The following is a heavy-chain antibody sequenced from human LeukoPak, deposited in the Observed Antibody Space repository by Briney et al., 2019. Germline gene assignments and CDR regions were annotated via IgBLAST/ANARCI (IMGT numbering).Heavy chain of an antibody. Sequence: AGSLCLSCTVSGGSISSYYLSWVRQAPGKGLEWVAYIYYSGSTNYNASFKSRLTISVDTSKNQFSLKLSSVTAADTAVYYCARGGRHSSCYYYKIDYYYYMDVWGKGTTVTVFS. D-gene: IGHD6-25*01. CDR1: GGSISSYY. J-gene: IGHJ6*03. CDR3: ARGGRHSSCYYYKIDYYYYMDV. CDR2: IYYSGST. V-gene: IGHV4-59*01.